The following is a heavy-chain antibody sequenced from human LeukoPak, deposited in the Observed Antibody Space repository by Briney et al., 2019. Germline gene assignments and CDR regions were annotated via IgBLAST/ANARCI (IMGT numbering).Heavy chain of an antibody. D-gene: IGHD6-19*01. CDR2: INAGNGNT. V-gene: IGHV1-3*01. J-gene: IGHJ5*02. CDR1: GYTFTSYA. Sequence: ASVKVSCKASGYTFTSYAMHWVRQAPGQRLEWMGRINAGNGNTKYSQKFQGRVTITRDTSASTAYMELSSLRSEDTAVYYCARGIAVALNWFDPWGQGTLVTVSS. CDR3: ARGIAVALNWFDP.